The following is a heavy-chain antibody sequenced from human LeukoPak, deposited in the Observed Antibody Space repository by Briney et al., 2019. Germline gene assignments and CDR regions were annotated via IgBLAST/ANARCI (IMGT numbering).Heavy chain of an antibody. CDR3: ARERADYGDYADY. V-gene: IGHV3-11*04. CDR2: ISSSGSTT. D-gene: IGHD4-17*01. Sequence: GGSLRLSCAASGVSFRDYYMSWIRQAPGKGLEWVSYISSSGSTTYYADSVKGRFTISRDNSKNTLYLQMNSLRAEDTAVYYCARERADYGDYADYWGQGTLVTVSS. J-gene: IGHJ4*02. CDR1: GVSFRDYY.